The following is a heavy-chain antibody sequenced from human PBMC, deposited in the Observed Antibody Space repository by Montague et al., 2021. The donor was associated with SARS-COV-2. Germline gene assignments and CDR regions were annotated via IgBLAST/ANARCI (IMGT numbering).Heavy chain of an antibody. D-gene: IGHD3-3*01. CDR2: IYWDGDQ. CDR1: GFSLNTDGVG. V-gene: IGHV2-5*02. J-gene: IGHJ3*01. Sequence: PALVKPTKTLTLTCVFSGFSLNTDGVGVAWIRRPPGKALEWLALIYWDGDQRYSPSLKTRLTITKDTSKNRVVLTMTNLDPVDTATYYCARRYDFYRAEAFDVWGHGTMLTVSS. CDR3: ARRYDFYRAEAFDV.